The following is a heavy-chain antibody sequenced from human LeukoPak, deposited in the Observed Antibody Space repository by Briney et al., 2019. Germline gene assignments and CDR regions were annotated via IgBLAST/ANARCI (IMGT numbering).Heavy chain of an antibody. CDR2: FSGSVDTT. Sequence: PGGSLRLSCAASVFTFTTYAMSWVRQTPGKGLEWVSTFSGSVDTTYHADSVKGRFAISRDNAKNTVYLQMNSLRAEDTAVYYCAKAAAGTCSGARCYYFDSWGQGTPVTVSS. D-gene: IGHD2-15*01. CDR1: VFTFTTYA. J-gene: IGHJ4*02. V-gene: IGHV3-23*01. CDR3: AKAAAGTCSGARCYYFDS.